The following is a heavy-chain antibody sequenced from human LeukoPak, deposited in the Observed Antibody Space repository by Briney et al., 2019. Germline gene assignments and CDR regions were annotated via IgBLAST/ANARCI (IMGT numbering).Heavy chain of an antibody. J-gene: IGHJ4*02. CDR3: ARQGYTVSYYFLDY. CDR2: IYSTGST. V-gene: IGHV4-4*07. CDR1: GGSVRSYW. D-gene: IGHD1-26*01. Sequence: SETLSLTCDVSGGSVRSYWWGWVRQPAGEGLEWLGRIYSTGSTRFNPSLKSRLTLSIDTSTNQFSLKLTSVTAADTPVYFCARQGYTVSYYFLDYWSQGTLVTVPS.